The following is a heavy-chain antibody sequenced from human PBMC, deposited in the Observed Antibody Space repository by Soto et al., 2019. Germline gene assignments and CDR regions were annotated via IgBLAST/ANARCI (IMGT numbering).Heavy chain of an antibody. Sequence: SLKVSCKASGGTFSTHIINWVRQAPGQGLEWMGGIIPLFGSASYAQKFRDRVSITADGSTYTAYMELSSLRSEDTAVYYCARSDSSGFYLPFWGQGTLVTVSS. CDR3: ARSDSSGFYLPF. CDR1: GGTFSTHI. CDR2: IIPLFGSA. J-gene: IGHJ4*02. D-gene: IGHD3-22*01. V-gene: IGHV1-69*13.